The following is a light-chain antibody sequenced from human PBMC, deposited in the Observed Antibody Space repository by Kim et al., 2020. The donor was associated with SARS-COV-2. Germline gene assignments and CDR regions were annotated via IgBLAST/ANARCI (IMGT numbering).Light chain of an antibody. CDR1: SQRSYN. Sequence: ALGQAARITRQGGSQRSYNATWYQQKQGQATIVVIDGKNNRPSEIPERFAGSSSGNTAALTITGTQAGDEADYYCNARDSNDNVLFGGGTQLTVL. CDR3: NARDSNDNVL. V-gene: IGLV3-19*01. J-gene: IGLJ2*01. CDR2: GKN.